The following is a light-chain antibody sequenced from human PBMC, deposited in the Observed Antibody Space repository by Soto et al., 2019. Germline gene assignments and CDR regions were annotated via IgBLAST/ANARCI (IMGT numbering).Light chain of an antibody. CDR1: QSISNW. CDR2: AAS. J-gene: IGKJ5*01. Sequence: IQMTQTPSTLSASVGDRVIMSCGASQSISNWLAWYQQKPGKAPKLLMYAASTLQSGVPSRFSGSGSGTDFTLTISCLQSEDFATYYCPQYYSFPITFGQGTRLEIK. V-gene: IGKV1-5*01. CDR3: PQYYSFPIT.